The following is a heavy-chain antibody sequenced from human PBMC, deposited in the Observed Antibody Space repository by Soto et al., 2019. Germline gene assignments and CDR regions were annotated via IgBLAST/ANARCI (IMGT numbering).Heavy chain of an antibody. V-gene: IGHV3-7*01. CDR1: AFTFSRYW. Sequence: ESGGGLVQPGGSLRLSCAASAFTFSRYWLTWVRQAPGKGLEWVANIKQDGGEKYYVDSVKGRFTISRDNAKNSLFLEMNSLRAEDTAVYYCARDLRYDAFDIWGQGTMVTVSS. J-gene: IGHJ3*02. CDR2: IKQDGGEK. CDR3: ARDLRYDAFDI.